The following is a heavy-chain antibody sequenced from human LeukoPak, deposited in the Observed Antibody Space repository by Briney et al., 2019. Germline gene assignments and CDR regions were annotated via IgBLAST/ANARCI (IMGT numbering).Heavy chain of an antibody. V-gene: IGHV3-30-3*01. Sequence: PGGSLRLSCAASGFTFSSYAMHWVRQAPGKGLEWVAVISYDGSNKYYADSVKGRFTISRDNSKNTLYLQTNSLRAEDTAVYYCASSGFLEWSSFDYWGQGTLVTVSS. CDR1: GFTFSSYA. CDR2: ISYDGSNK. D-gene: IGHD3-3*01. CDR3: ASSGFLEWSSFDY. J-gene: IGHJ4*02.